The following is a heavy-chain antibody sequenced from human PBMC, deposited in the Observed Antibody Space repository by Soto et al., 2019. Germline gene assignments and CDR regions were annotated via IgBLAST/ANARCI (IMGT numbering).Heavy chain of an antibody. D-gene: IGHD6-19*01. CDR3: AREAEQWLAHHFDY. V-gene: IGHV3-74*01. CDR1: GFTFSSYL. Sequence: GGSLRLSCAAPGFTFSSYLMHWVRQSPGKGLVWVSRINSDGSSTSYADSVKGRFTISRDNAKNTLYLQMNSLRAEDTAVYYCAREAEQWLAHHFDYWGQGTLVTVSS. CDR2: INSDGSST. J-gene: IGHJ4*02.